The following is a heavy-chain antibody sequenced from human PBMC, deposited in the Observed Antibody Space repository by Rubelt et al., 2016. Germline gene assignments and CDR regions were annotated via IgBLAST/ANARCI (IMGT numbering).Heavy chain of an antibody. J-gene: IGHJ2*01. CDR2: IWHDGSNK. Sequence: VATIWHDGSNKYLADSVKGRFTISRDNSKNTLDLQMNSLRVDDTAVYYCARTPSRERYFDFWGRGTLVTVSS. V-gene: IGHV3-33*01. D-gene: IGHD2-15*01. CDR3: ARTPSRERYFDF.